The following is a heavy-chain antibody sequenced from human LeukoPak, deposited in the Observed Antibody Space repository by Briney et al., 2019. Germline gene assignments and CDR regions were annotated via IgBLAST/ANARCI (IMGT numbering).Heavy chain of an antibody. Sequence: GGSLRLSCVASGFTFSGYSMHWVRQAPGKGLEWVSSIQIHGSSTTYADSVKGRFTISRDNAENTLYLQMNSLRAEDTAVYYCARLDVYSNSRYQGYVWGQGTKVTVSS. V-gene: IGHV3-74*01. CDR2: IQIHGSST. D-gene: IGHD6-13*01. CDR1: GFTFSGYS. J-gene: IGHJ3*01. CDR3: ARLDVYSNSRYQGYV.